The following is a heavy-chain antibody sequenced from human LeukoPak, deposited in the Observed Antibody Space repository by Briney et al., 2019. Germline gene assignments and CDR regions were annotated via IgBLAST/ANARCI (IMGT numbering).Heavy chain of an antibody. Sequence: ASVKVSCKASGYTFTSYYMHWVRQAPGQGLGWMGIINPSGGSTSYAQKFQGRVTMTRDTSTSTVYMELSSLRSEDTAVYYCASSTPNRDYASAFDYWGQGTLVTVSS. CDR2: INPSGGST. D-gene: IGHD4-17*01. V-gene: IGHV1-46*01. CDR1: GYTFTSYY. CDR3: ASSTPNRDYASAFDY. J-gene: IGHJ4*02.